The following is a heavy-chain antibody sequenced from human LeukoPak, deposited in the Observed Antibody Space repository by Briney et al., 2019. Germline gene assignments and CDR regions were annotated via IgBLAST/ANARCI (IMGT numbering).Heavy chain of an antibody. CDR3: ARDFSARYTIDY. J-gene: IGHJ4*02. Sequence: GGSLRLSCAASGFAFNEYNMHWVRQAPGKGLEWVTFIFYDGSSKKEADSVKGRFSISRDNSKNTVYLQMNSLRPEDTAVYYCARDFSARYTIDYWGQGTLVTVSS. CDR1: GFAFNEYN. CDR2: IFYDGSSK. D-gene: IGHD5-18*01. V-gene: IGHV3-30*04.